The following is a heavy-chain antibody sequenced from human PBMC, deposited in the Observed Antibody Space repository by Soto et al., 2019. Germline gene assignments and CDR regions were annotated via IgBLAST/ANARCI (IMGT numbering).Heavy chain of an antibody. V-gene: IGHV3-9*01. J-gene: IGHJ6*02. Sequence: EVQLVESGGGLVQPGRSLRLSCAASGFTFDDYATHWVRQAPGKGLEWVSGISWNSGSIGYTDSVKARFTISRDNAKNSLYLQMNSLRAEDTALYYCAKDVSGRGSFYYYFGMDVWGHGTTVTVSS. CDR2: ISWNSGSI. D-gene: IGHD1-26*01. CDR1: GFTFDDYA. CDR3: AKDVSGRGSFYYYFGMDV.